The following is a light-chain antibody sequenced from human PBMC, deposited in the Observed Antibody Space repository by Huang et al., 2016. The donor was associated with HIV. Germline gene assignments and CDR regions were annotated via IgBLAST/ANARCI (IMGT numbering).Light chain of an antibody. CDR2: DAS. Sequence: EIVLTQSPVTLSSTPGKRVTLSCGASQSVSSDYLAWYQQKPGLAPRLLMYDASIRAPGVPDRFSGGGSGTDFTLSISNLEPEDFAVYYCQQYGSAPVTFGHGTRLEI. CDR1: QSVSSDY. J-gene: IGKJ1*01. V-gene: IGKV3D-20*01. CDR3: QQYGSAPVT.